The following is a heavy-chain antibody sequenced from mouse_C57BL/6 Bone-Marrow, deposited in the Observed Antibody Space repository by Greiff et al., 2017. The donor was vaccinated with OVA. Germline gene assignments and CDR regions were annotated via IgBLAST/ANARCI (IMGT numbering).Heavy chain of an antibody. CDR1: GYTFTDHT. Sequence: VQLQQSDAELVKPGASVKISCKVSGYTFTDHTIHWMKQRPEQGLAWIGYISPRDGSTKYNEKFQGKATLTADKSSRTAYMQLNSLTSEDSSVDVCARGYYGSSPYFDVWGTGTTVTVSS. J-gene: IGHJ1*03. V-gene: IGHV1-78*01. D-gene: IGHD1-1*01. CDR3: ARGYYGSSPYFDV. CDR2: ISPRDGST.